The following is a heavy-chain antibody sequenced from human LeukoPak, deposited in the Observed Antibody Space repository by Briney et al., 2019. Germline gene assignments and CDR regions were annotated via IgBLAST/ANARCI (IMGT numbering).Heavy chain of an antibody. Sequence: PSETLSLTCTVSGCSISSYYWSWIRQPPGKGLEWIGYIYYSGGTNYNPSLKSRVTISVDTSKNQFSLKLGSVTAADTAVYYCARDLGDYYGSGSYYTLWGQGTLVTVSS. CDR2: IYYSGGT. CDR1: GCSISSYY. J-gene: IGHJ4*02. D-gene: IGHD3-10*01. V-gene: IGHV4-59*01. CDR3: ARDLGDYYGSGSYYTL.